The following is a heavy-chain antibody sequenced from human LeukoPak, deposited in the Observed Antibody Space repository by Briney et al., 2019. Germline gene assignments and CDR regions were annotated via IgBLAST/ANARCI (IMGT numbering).Heavy chain of an antibody. J-gene: IGHJ4*02. D-gene: IGHD1-26*01. CDR3: ASGRPYSGSYPVAPHYFDY. V-gene: IGHV4-34*01. CDR2: INHSGST. CDR1: GGSFSGYY. Sequence: SETLSLTCAVYGGSFSGYYWSWIRQPPGKGLEWIGEINHSGSTNYNPSLKSRVTISVDTSKNQFSLKLSSVTAADTAVYYCASGRPYSGSYPVAPHYFDYWGQGTLVTVSS.